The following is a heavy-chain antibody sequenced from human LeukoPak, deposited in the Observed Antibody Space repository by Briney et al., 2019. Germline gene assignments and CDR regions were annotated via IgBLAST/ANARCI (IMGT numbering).Heavy chain of an antibody. D-gene: IGHD2-2*01. CDR2: INHSGST. CDR1: GGSFSGYY. CDR3: ARVPYCSSTSCSYYYYYYMDV. J-gene: IGHJ6*03. V-gene: IGHV4-34*01. Sequence: PSETLSLTCAVYGGSFSGYYWSWIRQPPGKGLEWIGEINHSGSTNYNPSLKSRVAISVDTSKNQFSLKLSSVTAADTAVYYCARVPYCSSTSCSYYYYYYMDVWGKGTTVTVSS.